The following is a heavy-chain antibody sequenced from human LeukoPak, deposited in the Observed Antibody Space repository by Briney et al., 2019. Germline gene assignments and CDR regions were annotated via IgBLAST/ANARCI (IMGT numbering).Heavy chain of an antibody. CDR1: SYSFTSSG. J-gene: IGHJ4*02. V-gene: IGHV1-18*01. Sequence: ASVKVSCKASSYSFTSSGISWVRPAPGEGLEWMGWINGYNGNTHDAQKLQGRVTITTDTSTSTAYMEQRSVRTDDTAVYYCARDHDIVPTIVDYWGQGSLVTVSS. D-gene: IGHD5-12*01. CDR3: ARDHDIVPTIVDY. CDR2: INGYNGNT.